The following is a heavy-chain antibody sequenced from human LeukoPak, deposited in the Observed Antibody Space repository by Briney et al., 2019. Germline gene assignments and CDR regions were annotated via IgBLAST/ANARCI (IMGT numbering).Heavy chain of an antibody. V-gene: IGHV3-33*01. CDR1: GFTFSSYG. CDR3: ARESYSSGWLFDY. J-gene: IGHJ4*02. Sequence: GRSLRLSCAASGFTFSSYGMHWVRQAPGKGLEWVAVIWYDGSNKYYADSVKGRFTISRDNSKNTLYLQMNSLRAEDTAVYYCARESYSSGWLFDYWGQGTLVTVSS. CDR2: IWYDGSNK. D-gene: IGHD6-19*01.